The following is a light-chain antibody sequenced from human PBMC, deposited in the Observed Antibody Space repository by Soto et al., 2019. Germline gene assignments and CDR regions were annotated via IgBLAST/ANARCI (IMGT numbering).Light chain of an antibody. V-gene: IGKV1-39*01. J-gene: IGKJ1*01. CDR3: QQSYSSPPT. CDR2: VAT. Sequence: DIQMTQSPSSLSASVGDRVTITCRASQSINTYLNWYQQKPGKAPKLLMYVATSLQSGVPSRFSGSISGTDFTLTISSLQPEDFATYYCQQSYSSPPTFGQGTKVDIK. CDR1: QSINTY.